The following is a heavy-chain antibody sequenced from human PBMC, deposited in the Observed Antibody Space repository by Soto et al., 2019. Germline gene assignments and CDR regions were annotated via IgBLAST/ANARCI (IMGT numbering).Heavy chain of an antibody. CDR3: AKYLYSSRRHSNYQHGM. D-gene: IGHD6-13*01. J-gene: IGHJ6*01. Sequence: KGLEWVSAISGSGGSTYYADSVKGRFTISRDNSKNTLYLQMNSLRAEDTAVYYCAKYLYSSRRHSNYQHGM. V-gene: IGHV3-23*01. CDR2: ISGSGGST.